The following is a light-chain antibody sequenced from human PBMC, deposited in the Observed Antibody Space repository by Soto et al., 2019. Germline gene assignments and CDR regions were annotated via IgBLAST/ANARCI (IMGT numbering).Light chain of an antibody. J-gene: IGKJ1*01. CDR2: GAS. Sequence: EIVMTQSPGTLSLSPGERATLSCRASQSVSSNYVSWYQQQPGQAHTLLIYGASTRASGIPDRFSCSGSGTEFTLTISSLEPEAAEVYFYQQYGSSPTGTFGQGTKVDIK. V-gene: IGKV3-20*01. CDR3: QQYGSSPTGT. CDR1: QSVSSNY.